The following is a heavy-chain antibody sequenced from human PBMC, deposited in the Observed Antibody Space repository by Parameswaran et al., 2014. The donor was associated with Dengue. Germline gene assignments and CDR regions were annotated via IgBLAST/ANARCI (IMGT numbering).Heavy chain of an antibody. CDR2: IIPISGTA. Sequence: SVKVSCKASGGTFSSNAISWVRQAPGQGLEWMGGIIPISGTANYAQKFQGRVTITADESTSTAYMELSSLRSEDTAVYFCASRVDSGYVIFDYWGQGTLVTVSS. CDR1: GGTFSSNA. J-gene: IGHJ4*02. V-gene: IGHV1-69*13. CDR3: ASRVDSGYVIFDY. D-gene: IGHD5-12*01.